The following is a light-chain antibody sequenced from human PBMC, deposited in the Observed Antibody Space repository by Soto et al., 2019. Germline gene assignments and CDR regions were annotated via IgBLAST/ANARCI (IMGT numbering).Light chain of an antibody. J-gene: IGKJ3*01. CDR1: QGISSY. V-gene: IGKV1-9*01. Sequence: IQLTQAPSSLSASVGDRVTITCRASQGISSYLAWYQQKPGNAPKLLIYSASTLQSGFPSRFRGSGSGAGFTLNTICLQTEHCATDYSQQRSTYPFASGPRTKVDI. CDR3: QQRSTYPFA. CDR2: SAS.